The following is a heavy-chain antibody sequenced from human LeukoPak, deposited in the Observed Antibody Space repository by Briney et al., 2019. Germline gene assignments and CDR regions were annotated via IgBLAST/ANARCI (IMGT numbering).Heavy chain of an antibody. D-gene: IGHD2-15*01. CDR3: ARGCSGGSCQYYYGMDV. V-gene: IGHV1-2*02. CDR2: INPNSGGT. J-gene: IGHJ6*02. Sequence: ASVKVSCKASGYTFTGYYMHWVRQAPGQGLEWMGWINPNSGGTNYAQKFQGRVTMTRDTSISTAYMELSRLRSDDAAVYYCARGCSGGSCQYYYGMDVWGQGTTVTVSS. CDR1: GYTFTGYY.